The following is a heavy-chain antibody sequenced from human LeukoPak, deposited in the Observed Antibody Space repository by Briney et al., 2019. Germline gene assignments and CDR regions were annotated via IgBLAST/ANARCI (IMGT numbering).Heavy chain of an antibody. V-gene: IGHV1-8*01. J-gene: IGHJ4*02. D-gene: IGHD3-10*01. CDR3: ARDPTEGFEELLSPPDY. CDR1: GYTFTSYD. Sequence: GASVKVSCKASGYTFTSYDINWVRQATGQGLEWMGWMNPNSGNTGYAQKFQGRVTMTRNTSISTAYMELSSLRSEDTAVYYCARDPTEGFEELLSPPDYWGQGTLVTVSS. CDR2: MNPNSGNT.